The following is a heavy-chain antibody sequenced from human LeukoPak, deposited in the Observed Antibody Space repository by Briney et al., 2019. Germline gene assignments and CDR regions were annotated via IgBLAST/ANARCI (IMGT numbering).Heavy chain of an antibody. CDR2: ISSSGSTT. D-gene: IGHD4-23*01. V-gene: IGHV3-48*03. CDR3: ARRAGGYSHPYDY. CDR1: GFTFSSYE. J-gene: IGHJ4*02. Sequence: GGSLRLSCAASGFTFSSYEMNWVRQAPGKGLEWVSYISSSGSTTYYADSVKGRFTIPRDNSKNTLYLQMNSLRAEDTAVYYCARRAGGYSHPYDYWGQGILVTVSS.